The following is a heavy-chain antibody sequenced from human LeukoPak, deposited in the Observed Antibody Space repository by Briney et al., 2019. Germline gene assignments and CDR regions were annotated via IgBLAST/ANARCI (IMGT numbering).Heavy chain of an antibody. D-gene: IGHD6-19*01. V-gene: IGHV3-7*04. CDR1: GFTFRSYW. Sequence: GGSLRLSCAASGFTFRSYWMNWVRQAPGKGLEWVANIKEDGSEKYYVDSVKGRFTISRDNAKNSLYLQMNSLRGDDTAVYHCARARLAVSGNYFEYWGQGSLVTVSS. J-gene: IGHJ4*02. CDR3: ARARLAVSGNYFEY. CDR2: IKEDGSEK.